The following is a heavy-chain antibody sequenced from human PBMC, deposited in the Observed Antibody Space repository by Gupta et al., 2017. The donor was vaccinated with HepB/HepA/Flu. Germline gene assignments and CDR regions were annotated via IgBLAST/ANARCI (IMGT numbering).Heavy chain of an antibody. CDR2: ISAYNGNT. CDR3: AREGIDSSSWYGALTGYYGMDV. D-gene: IGHD6-13*01. CDR1: GYTFTSYG. Sequence: QVQLVQSGAEVKKPGASVKVSCKASGYTFTSYGISWVRQAPGQGLEWMGWISAYNGNTNYAQKLQGRVTMTTDTSTSTAYMELRSLRSDDTAVYYCAREGIDSSSWYGALTGYYGMDVWGQGTTVTVSS. J-gene: IGHJ6*02. V-gene: IGHV1-18*01.